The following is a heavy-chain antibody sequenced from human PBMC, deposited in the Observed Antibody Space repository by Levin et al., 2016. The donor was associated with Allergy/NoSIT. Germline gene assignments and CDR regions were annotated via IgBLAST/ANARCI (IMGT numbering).Heavy chain of an antibody. CDR1: GFTFSSFT. CDR3: ARDRRDFYYYMDV. Sequence: GESLKISCAASGFTFSSFTMNWVRQAPGKGLEWVSSISSTSSFIYYADSVKGRFTISRDNSKNSLYLQMDSLRAEDTAVYYCARDRRDFYYYMDVWGKGTTVTVSS. J-gene: IGHJ6*03. CDR2: ISSTSSFI. V-gene: IGHV3-21*04.